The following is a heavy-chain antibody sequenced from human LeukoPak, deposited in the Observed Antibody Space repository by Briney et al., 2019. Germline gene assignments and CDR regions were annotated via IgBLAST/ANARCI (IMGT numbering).Heavy chain of an antibody. CDR2: IWYDGSNK. Sequence: GRSLRLSCAASGFTFSSYGMHWVRQAPGKGLERVAVIWYDGSNKYYADSVKGRFTISRDNSKNTLYLQMNSLRDEDTAVYYCAGSNDWFDPWGQGTLVTVSS. J-gene: IGHJ5*02. V-gene: IGHV3-33*01. CDR1: GFTFSSYG. CDR3: AGSNDWFDP.